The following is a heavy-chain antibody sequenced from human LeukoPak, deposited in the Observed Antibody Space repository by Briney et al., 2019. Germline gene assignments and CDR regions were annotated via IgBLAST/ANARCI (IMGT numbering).Heavy chain of an antibody. V-gene: IGHV3-30-3*01. CDR3: ARDGSPAYCGGECRIVPVFDI. D-gene: IGHD2-21*01. CDR2: ISYEGSNK. Sequence: SLRLSRAASGFPLSSYAMHWVRQAPGKGLEWVAVISYEGSNKYYADSVQGRFTICRDNSKNTRYLQMNSLSTEDTAVYYCARDGSPAYCGGECRIVPVFDIWGQGTMFTVSS. J-gene: IGHJ3*02. CDR1: GFPLSSYA.